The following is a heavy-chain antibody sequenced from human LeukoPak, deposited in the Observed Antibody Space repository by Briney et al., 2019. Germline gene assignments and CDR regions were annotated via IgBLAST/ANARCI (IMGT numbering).Heavy chain of an antibody. CDR3: ARRVEGIAAAGTVDGGFVD. V-gene: IGHV5-51*01. CDR2: IYPGDSDT. CDR1: GYSFTSYW. D-gene: IGHD6-13*01. J-gene: IGHJ4*02. Sequence: GESLKISCKGSGYSFTSYWIGWVRQMPGKGLEWMGIIYPGDSDTRYSPSFLGQVTISADKSISTAYLQWSSLKASDTAMYYCARRVEGIAAAGTVDGGFVDWGQGTLVTVSS.